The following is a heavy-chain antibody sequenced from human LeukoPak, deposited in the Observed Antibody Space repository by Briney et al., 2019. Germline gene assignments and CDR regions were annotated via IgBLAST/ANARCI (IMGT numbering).Heavy chain of an antibody. Sequence: GSLRLSRAASGFTFCSYAMCWVCQAPREGLGWVSDISGSGCTTYYADCVKGPFTNSRDNSKNTLYLQMNSLRAEDTAVYYCVPRKEWSCYMDVWGKGTTVTVSS. CDR2: ISGSGCTT. J-gene: IGHJ6*03. CDR3: VPRKEWSCYMDV. CDR1: GFTFCSYA. D-gene: IGHD3-3*01. V-gene: IGHV3-23*01.